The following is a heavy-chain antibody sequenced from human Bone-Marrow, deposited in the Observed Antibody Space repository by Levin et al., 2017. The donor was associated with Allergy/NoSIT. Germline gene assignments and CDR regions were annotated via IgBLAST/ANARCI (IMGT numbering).Heavy chain of an antibody. V-gene: IGHV4-4*02. J-gene: IGHJ4*02. CDR2: IYHSGST. D-gene: IGHD6-19*01. CDR1: CGSISSSNW. Sequence: SQTLSLTCAVSCGSISSSNWWSWVRQPPGKGLEWIGEIYHSGSTNYNPSLKSRVTISVDKSKNQFSLKLSSVTAADTAVYYCARDSGHSSGWPYTTLGFDYWGQGTLVTVSS. CDR3: ARDSGHSSGWPYTTLGFDY.